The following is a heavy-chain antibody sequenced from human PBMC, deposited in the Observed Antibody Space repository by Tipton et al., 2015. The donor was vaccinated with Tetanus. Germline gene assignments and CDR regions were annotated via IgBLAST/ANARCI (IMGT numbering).Heavy chain of an antibody. Sequence: GLVKPSKTLSLTCSVSGGSFSGYLWSWVRQAPGKGLEWIGEINHRGGTMYNPSLKSRVTISGDTSKNQFSLNLTSVTAADTAVYYCASLPKHWLAPRGAPWGQGTLVTVSS. V-gene: IGHV4-34*01. CDR1: GGSFSGYL. J-gene: IGHJ5*02. CDR2: INHRGGT. CDR3: ASLPKHWLAPRGAP. D-gene: IGHD6-19*01.